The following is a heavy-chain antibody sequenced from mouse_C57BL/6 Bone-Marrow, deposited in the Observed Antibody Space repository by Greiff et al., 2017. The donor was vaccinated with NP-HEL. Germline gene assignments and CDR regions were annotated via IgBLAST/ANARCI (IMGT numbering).Heavy chain of an antibody. CDR1: GYSITSGYY. CDR3: SRDRTRFDY. CDR2: ISYDGSN. Sequence: EVQLQQSGPGLVKPSQSLSLTCSVTGYSITSGYYWNWIRQFPGNKLEWMGYISYDGSNNYNPSLKNRISITRDTSKNQFVLKLNSVTTEDTATYYCSRDRTRFDYWGQGTTLTVSS. J-gene: IGHJ2*01. V-gene: IGHV3-6*01.